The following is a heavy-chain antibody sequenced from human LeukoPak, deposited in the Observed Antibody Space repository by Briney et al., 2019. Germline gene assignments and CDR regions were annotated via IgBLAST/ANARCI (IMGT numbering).Heavy chain of an antibody. V-gene: IGHV1-2*02. J-gene: IGHJ5*02. CDR1: GYTFTGYY. CDR2: INPNSGGT. D-gene: IGHD1-26*01. CDR3: ARVVGATEWFDP. Sequence: ASVKVPCKASGYTFTGYYMHWVRQAPGQGLEWMGWINPNSGGTNYAQKFQGRVTMTRDTSISTAYMELSRLRSDDTAVYYCARVVGATEWFDPWGQGTLVTVSS.